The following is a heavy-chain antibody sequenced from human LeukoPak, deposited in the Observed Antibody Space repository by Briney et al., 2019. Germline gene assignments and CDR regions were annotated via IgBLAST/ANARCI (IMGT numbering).Heavy chain of an antibody. CDR1: GFTFSSYG. CDR3: ARLWISGYYYYMDV. V-gene: IGHV3-33*03. D-gene: IGHD3-10*01. J-gene: IGHJ6*03. Sequence: GRSLRLSCAASGFTFSSYGMHWVRQAPGKGLEWVAVIWYDGSNKYYADSVKGRFTISRDNAKNSLYLQMNSLRAEDTAVYYCARLWISGYYYYMDVWGKGTTVTVSS. CDR2: IWYDGSNK.